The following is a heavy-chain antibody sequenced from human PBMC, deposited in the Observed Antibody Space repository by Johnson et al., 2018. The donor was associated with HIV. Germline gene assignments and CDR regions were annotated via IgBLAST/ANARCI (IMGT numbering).Heavy chain of an antibody. CDR2: FYSGGNT. CDR3: ARVKPPDYGDAWGVGAFDI. Sequence: VLLVESGGGLIQPGGSLRLSCAASDFTVSGNYMSWVRQAPGKGLEWVSGFYSGGNTYYADYVKGRFTISRDNSKNTLFLQMNSLRAEDTAVYYCARVKPPDYGDAWGVGAFDIWGQGTMVTVSS. CDR1: DFTVSGNY. D-gene: IGHD4-17*01. V-gene: IGHV3-53*01. J-gene: IGHJ3*02.